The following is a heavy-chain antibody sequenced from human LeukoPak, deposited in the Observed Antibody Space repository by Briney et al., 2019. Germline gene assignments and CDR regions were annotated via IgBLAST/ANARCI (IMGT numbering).Heavy chain of an antibody. CDR2: IKNDGAVK. J-gene: IGHJ4*02. Sequence: GGSLRLSCAASGFTFSSYWMHWVRQAPGKGLEWVANIKNDGAVKNYVDSVKGRFTISRDNAKNSLYLQMNSLRAEDTAVYYCAKDSYSKGDFWGQGVLVTVSS. CDR1: GFTFSSYW. CDR3: AKDSYSKGDF. D-gene: IGHD6-13*01. V-gene: IGHV3-7*01.